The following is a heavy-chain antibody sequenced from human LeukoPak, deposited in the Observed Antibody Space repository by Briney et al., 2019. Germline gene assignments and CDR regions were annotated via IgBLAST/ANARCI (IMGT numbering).Heavy chain of an antibody. V-gene: IGHV3-23*01. CDR2: ISGSGGST. CDR1: GFTFSSYA. CDR3: ARGGSDTAMAHDY. Sequence: HAGGSLRLSYAASGFTFSSYAMSWVRQAPGKGLEWVSAISGSGGSTYYADSVKGRFTISRDDAKNTLYLQLNSLRAEDTAVYFCARGGSDTAMAHDYWGQGTLVTVPS. D-gene: IGHD5-18*01. J-gene: IGHJ4*02.